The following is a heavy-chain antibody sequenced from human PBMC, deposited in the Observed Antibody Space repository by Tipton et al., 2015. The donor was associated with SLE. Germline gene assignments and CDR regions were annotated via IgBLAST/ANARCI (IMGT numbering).Heavy chain of an antibody. J-gene: IGHJ5*02. V-gene: IGHV3-30*02. CDR2: ISYDGSIK. CDR1: GFTITSYA. Sequence: GSLRLSCAASGFTITSYAMHWVRQAPAKGLEWVAFISYDGSIKSYADSVKGRFTISRDKSKSTLYLEMNSLRAEDTAVYYCGEFATSGIDPWGQGTLVTVSS. CDR3: GEFATSGIDP.